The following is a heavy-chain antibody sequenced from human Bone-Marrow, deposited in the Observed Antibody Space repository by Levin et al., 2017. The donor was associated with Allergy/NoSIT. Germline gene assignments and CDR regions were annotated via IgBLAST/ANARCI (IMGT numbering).Heavy chain of an antibody. CDR1: GFTFDNYA. J-gene: IGHJ6*02. Sequence: GESLKISCAASGFTFDNYALHWVRQAPGKGLEWVAVISYHGSSKFYADSVEDRFDIARDNSKNTVSLHMDSLRPEDTAVYYCARGASVLDYYYYGLDVWGRGTTVTVSS. CDR3: ARGASVLDYYYYGLDV. V-gene: IGHV3-30*09. CDR2: ISYHGSSK. D-gene: IGHD5/OR15-5a*01.